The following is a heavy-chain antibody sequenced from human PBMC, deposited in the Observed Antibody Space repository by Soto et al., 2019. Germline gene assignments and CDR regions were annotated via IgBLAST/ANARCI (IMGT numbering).Heavy chain of an antibody. J-gene: IGHJ4*02. Sequence: XGSLRLSFGAAGFTFSNYYMSWIRQAPGKGLEWVSYISSTGRTIYYADSVKGRFTVSRDNAQNSLSLKLNSLRVEDTAVYYCARSYSSGWEFDYWGQGTQVTVSS. V-gene: IGHV3-11*01. D-gene: IGHD6-19*01. CDR1: GFTFSNYY. CDR2: ISSTGRTI. CDR3: ARSYSSGWEFDY.